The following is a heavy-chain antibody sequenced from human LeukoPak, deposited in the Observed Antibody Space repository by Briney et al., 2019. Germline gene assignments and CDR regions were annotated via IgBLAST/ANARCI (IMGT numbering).Heavy chain of an antibody. CDR2: IDHSGST. J-gene: IGHJ4*02. CDR1: GGSIINSNW. V-gene: IGHV4-4*02. Sequence: KSSETLSLTCAVSGGSIINSNWWRWVRQPPGKGLEWIGEIDHSGSTSYNPSLKSRVTMSVDRSQNQFSLKLSSVTAADTAVYYCARGGGSYYADYWGQGTLVTVSS. D-gene: IGHD2-15*01. CDR3: ARGGGSYYADY.